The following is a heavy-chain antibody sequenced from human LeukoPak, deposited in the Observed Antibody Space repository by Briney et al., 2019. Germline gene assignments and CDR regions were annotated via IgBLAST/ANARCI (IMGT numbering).Heavy chain of an antibody. CDR1: GFPFNTYA. CDR2: ISSNGDNT. CDR3: TRDSALLGVAFDL. V-gene: IGHV3-64D*06. J-gene: IGHJ3*01. Sequence: GGSLRLSCSASGFPFNTYAIHWVRQAPGKGLEYVAGISSNGDNTDFADSAKGRFTISRDNSKSTLFLQMDSLRAEDTAVYFCTRDSALLGVAFDLWGQGTVVTVSS. D-gene: IGHD2-15*01.